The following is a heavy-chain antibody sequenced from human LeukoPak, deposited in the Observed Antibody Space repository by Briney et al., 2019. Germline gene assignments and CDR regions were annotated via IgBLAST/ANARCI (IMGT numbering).Heavy chain of an antibody. CDR3: AKGTYSDHPHYMDV. J-gene: IGHJ6*03. CDR1: GFTVSNYA. V-gene: IGHV3-23*01. D-gene: IGHD4-17*01. CDR2: ISASGGRT. Sequence: GGSLRLSCAASGFTVSNYAMSWLRRAPGKGLEWVSAISASGGRTEYTDPGKGRFTISRDSSKNTLHLQMNSLRVEDTAVYYCAKGTYSDHPHYMDVWGKGTTVTVSS.